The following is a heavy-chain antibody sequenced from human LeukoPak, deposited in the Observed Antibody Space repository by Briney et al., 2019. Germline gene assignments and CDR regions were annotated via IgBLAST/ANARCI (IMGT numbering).Heavy chain of an antibody. D-gene: IGHD3-16*01. J-gene: IGHJ5*02. V-gene: IGHV3-21*01. CDR1: GFTFSSYS. CDR2: ISSRNSYI. CDR3: AREEYDDVWGSYSWFDP. Sequence: GGSLRLSCVGSGFTFSSYSMHWIRQAPGKGLEWVSSISSRNSYIYYADSMKGRFIVSRDNANISLYLQMNNLTAEDTAVYYCAREEYDDVWGSYSWFDPWGQGTLVIVSS.